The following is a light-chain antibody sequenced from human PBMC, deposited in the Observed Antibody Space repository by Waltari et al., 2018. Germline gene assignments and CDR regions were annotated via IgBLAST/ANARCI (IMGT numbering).Light chain of an antibody. J-gene: IGKJ4*01. CDR3: QQRYDWPQDPT. CDR1: QNVVTS. Sequence: IVLTQSPATLSFSRGERATLPCRASQNVVTSLAWYQQKPGQTPRLLIYAAATRATGIPARFSGSGFGTEFTLTISSLEPEDSAVYYCQQRYDWPQDPTFGGGTKVEIK. V-gene: IGKV3-11*01. CDR2: AAA.